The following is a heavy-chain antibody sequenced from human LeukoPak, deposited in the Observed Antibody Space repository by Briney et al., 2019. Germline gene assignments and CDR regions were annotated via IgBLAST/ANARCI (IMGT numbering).Heavy chain of an antibody. CDR2: IYTSGST. D-gene: IGHD6-19*01. Sequence: PSETLSLTCTVSGGSISSYYWSWIRQPAGKGLEWIGRIYTSGSTNYNPSLKSRVTMSVDTSKNQFSLKLSSVTAADTAVYYCARDPDSSGWYVEFYPREYYFDYWGQGTLVTVSS. J-gene: IGHJ4*02. CDR1: GGSISSYY. CDR3: ARDPDSSGWYVEFYPREYYFDY. V-gene: IGHV4-4*07.